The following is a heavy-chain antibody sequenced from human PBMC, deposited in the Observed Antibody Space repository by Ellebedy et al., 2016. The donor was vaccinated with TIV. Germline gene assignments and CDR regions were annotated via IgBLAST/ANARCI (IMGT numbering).Heavy chain of an antibody. V-gene: IGHV3-21*06. CDR1: GFTFSNYN. J-gene: IGHJ4*02. Sequence: GESLKISCVASGFTFSNYNMNWVRQSPGKGLGWVSSIRSTGSDKYYAESVKGRFTISRDNAQDTLFLQMNSLRAEDTAVYFCSRGWSTPDSWGQGTLVIVSS. CDR2: IRSTGSDK. CDR3: SRGWSTPDS. D-gene: IGHD2-15*01.